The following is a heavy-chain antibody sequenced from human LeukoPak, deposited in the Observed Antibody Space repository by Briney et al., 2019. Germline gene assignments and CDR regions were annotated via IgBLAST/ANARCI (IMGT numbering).Heavy chain of an antibody. J-gene: IGHJ4*02. CDR1: GFTFSSYA. CDR2: ISGSGGST. D-gene: IGHD3-10*01. Sequence: PGGSLRLSCAASGFTFSSYAMSWVRQAPGKGLEWVSAISGSGGSTYYADSVKGRFTISRDNSKNTLYLQMNSLRAEDTAVYYCAKFRNMVRGVTIPVFDYWGRGTLVTVSS. V-gene: IGHV3-23*01. CDR3: AKFRNMVRGVTIPVFDY.